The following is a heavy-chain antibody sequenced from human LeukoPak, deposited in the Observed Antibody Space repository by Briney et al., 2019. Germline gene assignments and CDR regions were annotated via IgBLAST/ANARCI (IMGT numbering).Heavy chain of an antibody. J-gene: IGHJ4*02. V-gene: IGHV1-46*01. Sequence: ASVKVSCKASGYTFTSYYMHWVRQAPGQGLGWMGIINPSGGGTSYAQRFQGRVTMTRDTSTSTVYMELSSLRSEDTAVYYCAREPARRYSSGWYYFDYWGQGTLVTVSS. D-gene: IGHD6-19*01. CDR1: GYTFTSYY. CDR2: INPSGGGT. CDR3: AREPARRYSSGWYYFDY.